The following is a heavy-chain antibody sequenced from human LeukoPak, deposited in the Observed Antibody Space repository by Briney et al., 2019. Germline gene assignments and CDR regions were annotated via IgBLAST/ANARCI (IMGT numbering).Heavy chain of an antibody. CDR1: GFTFSSYA. D-gene: IGHD1-26*01. CDR2: ISYDGSNK. V-gene: IGHV3-30-3*01. Sequence: PGGSLRLSCAASGFTFSSYAMHWVRQAPGKGLEWVAVISYDGSNKYYADSVKGRFTISRDNSKNTPYLQMNSLRAEDTAVYYCARDLVRGNDAFDIWGQGTMVTVSS. J-gene: IGHJ3*02. CDR3: ARDLVRGNDAFDI.